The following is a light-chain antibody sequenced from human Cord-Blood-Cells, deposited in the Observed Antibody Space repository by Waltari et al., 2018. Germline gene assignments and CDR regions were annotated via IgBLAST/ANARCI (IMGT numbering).Light chain of an antibody. V-gene: IGKV3-11*01. Sequence: LSLSPGERATLSCRASQSVSSYLAWYQQKPGQAPRLLIYDASNRATGIPARFSGSGSGTDFTLTISSLEPEDFAVYYCQQRSNWPRFTFGPGTKVDIK. J-gene: IGKJ3*01. CDR2: DAS. CDR3: QQRSNWPRFT. CDR1: QSVSSY.